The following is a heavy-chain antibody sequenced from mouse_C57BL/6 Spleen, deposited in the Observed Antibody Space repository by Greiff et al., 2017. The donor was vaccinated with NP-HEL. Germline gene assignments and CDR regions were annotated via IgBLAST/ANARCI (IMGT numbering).Heavy chain of an antibody. V-gene: IGHV1-62-2*01. D-gene: IGHD3-1*01. CDR2: FYPGSGSI. CDR1: GYTFTEYT. Sequence: QVQLKQSGAELVKPGASVKLSCKASGYTFTEYTIHWVKQRSGQGLEWIGWFYPGSGSIKYNEKFKDKATLTADESSSTVYMELSRLTSEDSAVYFCARHENRALGPTGLYAMDYWGQGTSVTVSS. J-gene: IGHJ4*01. CDR3: ARHENRALGPTGLYAMDY.